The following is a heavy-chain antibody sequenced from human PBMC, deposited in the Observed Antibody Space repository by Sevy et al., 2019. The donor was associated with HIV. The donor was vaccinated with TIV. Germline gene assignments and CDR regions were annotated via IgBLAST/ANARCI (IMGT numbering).Heavy chain of an antibody. CDR1: GGTFSSYA. CDR2: IIPIFGTA. Sequence: ASVKVSCKASGGTFSSYAISWVRQAPGQGLEWMGGIIPIFGTANYAQKFQGRVTITADKSTRTAYMELRSLRSEDTAVYYCARGGGYCSSTSCYDAFDIWGQGTMVTVSS. CDR3: ARGGGYCSSTSCYDAFDI. D-gene: IGHD2-2*01. J-gene: IGHJ3*02. V-gene: IGHV1-69*06.